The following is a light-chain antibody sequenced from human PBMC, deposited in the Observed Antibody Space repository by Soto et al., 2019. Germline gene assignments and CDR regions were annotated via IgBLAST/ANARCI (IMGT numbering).Light chain of an antibody. CDR1: QSVSSK. CDR3: HQYNNWPPWT. CDR2: DAS. Sequence: EIVMTQSPATLSVSPGERATLSCRASQSVSSKVAWYQQKPGQAPRLLIYDASTRATGIPARFSGSGSGTEFTLTISSLQSEDFAVYYCHQYNNWPPWTFGQGTKVDIK. J-gene: IGKJ1*01. V-gene: IGKV3-15*01.